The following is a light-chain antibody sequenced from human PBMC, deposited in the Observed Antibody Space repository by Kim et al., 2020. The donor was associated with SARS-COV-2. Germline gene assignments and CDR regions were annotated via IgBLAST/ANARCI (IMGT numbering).Light chain of an antibody. CDR3: QQYGNSPRT. V-gene: IGKV3-20*01. Sequence: EIVLTQSPGTLSLSPGEGATLSCRASQSVSSIYLAWNQQKPGQAPRLLIYGASSRATGIPDRFSGSGSGTDFTLTISRLEPEDFAVYYCQQYGNSPRTFGQGTRLEIK. CDR1: QSVSSIY. CDR2: GAS. J-gene: IGKJ5*01.